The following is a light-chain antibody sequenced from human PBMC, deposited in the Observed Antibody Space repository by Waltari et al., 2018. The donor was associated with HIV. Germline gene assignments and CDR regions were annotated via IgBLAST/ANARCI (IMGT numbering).Light chain of an antibody. J-gene: IGKJ4*01. CDR1: QTVSSNY. V-gene: IGKV3-20*01. Sequence: ENVLTPSPRTLSLSPGETATLSCRASQTVSSNYLDWYQQKPGQAPRLLIYAASSRAAGTPDRFSGSGSGTDFTLTISRLEPEDFAVYYCEERAGSSITFGGGTKVEIK. CDR3: EERAGSSIT. CDR2: AAS.